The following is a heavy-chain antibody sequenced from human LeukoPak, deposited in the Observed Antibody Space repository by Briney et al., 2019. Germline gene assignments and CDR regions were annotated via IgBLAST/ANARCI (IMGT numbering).Heavy chain of an antibody. CDR3: VKEDHSGSYYYFDY. D-gene: IGHD1-26*01. CDR2: INSDGSST. Sequence: PGGSLRLSCAASGFTFSSYWMHWVRQAPGKGLVWVSRINSDGSSTGYADSVKGRFTISRDNSKNTLYLQMNGLRAEDTAVYYCVKEDHSGSYYYFDYWGQGTLVTVSS. V-gene: IGHV3-74*01. CDR1: GFTFSSYW. J-gene: IGHJ4*02.